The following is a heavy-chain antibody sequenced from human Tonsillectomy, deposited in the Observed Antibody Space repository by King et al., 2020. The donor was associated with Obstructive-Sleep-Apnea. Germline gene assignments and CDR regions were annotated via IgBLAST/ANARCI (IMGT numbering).Heavy chain of an antibody. CDR2: ISSSSSHI. CDR1: GFTFSSYS. J-gene: IGHJ3*01. Sequence: VQLVESGGGLVKPGGSLTLSCAASGFTFSSYSINWVRQAPGKGLEWVSSISSSSSHIFYADSVKGRFTISRDNAKNSLYLQMNSLRAEDTAVYSCARGGSGATKDDTFDVWGQGTMVTVSS. D-gene: IGHD2-15*01. V-gene: IGHV3-21*01. CDR3: ARGGSGATKDDTFDV.